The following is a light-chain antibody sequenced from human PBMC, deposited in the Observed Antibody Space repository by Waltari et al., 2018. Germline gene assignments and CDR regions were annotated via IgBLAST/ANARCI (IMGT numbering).Light chain of an antibody. CDR1: TSAIGDYYH. V-gene: IGLV2-14*03. CDR2: DVT. J-gene: IGLJ1*01. Sequence: QSALTQPASVSGSPGQSITISCTGTTSAIGDYYHVSWYQQFPGKATKLMIYDVTKRPSGVSSRFSGSKSGNTASLTISGLQAEDEGDYYCCSFRGGDSFVFGTGTRVTVV. CDR3: CSFRGGDSFV.